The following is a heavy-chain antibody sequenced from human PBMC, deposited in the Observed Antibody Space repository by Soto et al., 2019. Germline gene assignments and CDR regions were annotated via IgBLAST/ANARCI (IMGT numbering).Heavy chain of an antibody. J-gene: IGHJ6*02. CDR1: GFTVSSNY. CDR2: IYSGGST. V-gene: IGHV3-66*01. Sequence: GGSLRLSCAASGFTVSSNYMSWVRQAPGKGLEWVSVIYSGGSTYYADSVKGRFTISRDNSKNTLYLQMNSLGAEDTAVYYCARDFVVGGTTINYYYGMDVWGQGTTVTVSS. CDR3: ARDFVVGGTTINYYYGMDV. D-gene: IGHD1-26*01.